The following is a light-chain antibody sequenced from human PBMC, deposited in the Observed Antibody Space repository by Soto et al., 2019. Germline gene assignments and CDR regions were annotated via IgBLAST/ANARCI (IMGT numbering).Light chain of an antibody. Sequence: QSALTQPPSVSGAPGQRVTISCTGSSSNIGAGYEVNWYQHLPGAAPKLLIYGNTNRPSGVPDRFSGSKSGTSASLAITGLQAEDEADYYCQSYDSSLSALYVFGTGTKVT. V-gene: IGLV1-40*01. CDR1: SSNIGAGYE. CDR3: QSYDSSLSALYV. CDR2: GNT. J-gene: IGLJ1*01.